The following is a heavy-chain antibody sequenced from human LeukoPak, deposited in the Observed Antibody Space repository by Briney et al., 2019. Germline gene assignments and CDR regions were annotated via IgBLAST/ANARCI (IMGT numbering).Heavy chain of an antibody. V-gene: IGHV3-53*01. CDR2: IYSGGST. CDR1: GFTVSSNY. J-gene: IGHJ5*02. D-gene: IGHD6-6*01. Sequence: GGSLRLSCAASGFTVSSNYMSWVRQAPGKGLEWVSVIYSGGSTYYADSVKGRFTISRDNAQNSLHLQMNSLTAEDTAVYYCAKSFAARDYYFDPWGQGTLVTVSS. CDR3: AKSFAARDYYFDP.